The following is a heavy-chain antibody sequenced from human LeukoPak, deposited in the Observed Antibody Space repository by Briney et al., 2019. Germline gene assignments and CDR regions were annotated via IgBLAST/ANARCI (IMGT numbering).Heavy chain of an antibody. V-gene: IGHV1-18*01. D-gene: IGHD3-22*01. CDR3: ARDLWSVYDSSGYYRDFDY. J-gene: IGHJ4*02. Sequence: GASVKVSCKASGFTFISYGFSWVRQAPGQGLEWVGWIGGYDGDRHYAEKLQGRVTITTDTSTSTAYMELRSLRSDDTAVYYCARDLWSVYDSSGYYRDFDYWGQGTLVTDSS. CDR2: IGGYDGDR. CDR1: GFTFISYG.